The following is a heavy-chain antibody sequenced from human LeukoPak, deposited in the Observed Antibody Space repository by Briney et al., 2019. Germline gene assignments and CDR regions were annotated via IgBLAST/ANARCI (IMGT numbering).Heavy chain of an antibody. J-gene: IGHJ4*02. Sequence: GGSLRLSCVVSGFTFDDYSMHWVRQAPGKGLEWVSSISWNSGLLAYADSVKGRFTVSRDNARNSLYLQMNSLRAEDTAVYYCARRPEGLDYWGQGTLVTVSS. CDR3: ARRPEGLDY. V-gene: IGHV3-9*01. CDR1: GFTFDDYS. CDR2: ISWNSGLL.